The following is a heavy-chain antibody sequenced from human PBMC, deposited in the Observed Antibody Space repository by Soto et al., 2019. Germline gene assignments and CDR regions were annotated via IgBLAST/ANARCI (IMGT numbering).Heavy chain of an antibody. Sequence: EVQLLATGGGLGQPGGSLRLSCTASGFTFNRYAMGWVRQAPGKGLQWVAGISASGGSTYYGPSVKGRFTISRNSPKNTVHLQIDSVRGEDTAIYYCAKATTYSSDPDAFDFWGHGTMVTVS. J-gene: IGHJ3*01. CDR3: AKATTYSSDPDAFDF. D-gene: IGHD2-21*01. CDR2: ISASGGST. V-gene: IGHV3-23*01. CDR1: GFTFNRYA.